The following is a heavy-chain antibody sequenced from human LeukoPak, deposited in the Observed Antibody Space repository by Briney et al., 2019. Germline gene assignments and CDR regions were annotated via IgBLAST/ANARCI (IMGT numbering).Heavy chain of an antibody. D-gene: IGHD6-19*01. CDR1: GYTFTGYY. CDR2: ISAYNGNT. CDR3: ARGSGISDGWDAFDI. J-gene: IGHJ3*02. Sequence: GASVKVSCKPSGYTFTGYYMHWVRQAPGQGLEWMGWISAYNGNTNYAQKLQGRVTMTTDTSTSTAYMELRSLRSDDTAVYYCARGSGISDGWDAFDIWGQGTMVTVSS. V-gene: IGHV1-18*04.